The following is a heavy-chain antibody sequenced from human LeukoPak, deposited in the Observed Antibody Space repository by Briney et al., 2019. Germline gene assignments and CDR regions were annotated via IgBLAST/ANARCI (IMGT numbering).Heavy chain of an antibody. CDR3: ARVNCGYDWRDANWFDP. D-gene: IGHD5-12*01. CDR1: GGSISSYY. CDR2: IYYSGST. Sequence: SETLSLTCTVSGGSISSYYWSWIRQPPGKGLEWIGYIYYSGSTNYNPSLKSRVTISVDTSKNQFSLKLSSVTAADTAVYYCARVNCGYDWRDANWFDPWGQGTLVTVSS. V-gene: IGHV4-59*01. J-gene: IGHJ5*02.